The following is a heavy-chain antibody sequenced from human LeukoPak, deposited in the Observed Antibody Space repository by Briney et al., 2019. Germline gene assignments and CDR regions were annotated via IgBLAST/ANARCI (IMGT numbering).Heavy chain of an antibody. J-gene: IGHJ5*02. V-gene: IGHV1-2*02. CDR3: ARADYYGSGSYYNELWFDP. Sequence: ASVKVSCKASGYTLTGYYMHWVRQAPGQGLEWMGWINPNSGGTNYAQKFQGRVTMTRDTSISTAYMELSRLRSDDTAVYYCARADYYGSGSYYNELWFDPWGQGTLVTASS. CDR2: INPNSGGT. CDR1: GYTLTGYY. D-gene: IGHD3-10*01.